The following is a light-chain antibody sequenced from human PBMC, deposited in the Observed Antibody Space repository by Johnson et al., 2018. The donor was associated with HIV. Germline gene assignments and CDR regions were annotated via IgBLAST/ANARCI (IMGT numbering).Light chain of an antibody. CDR2: DNH. CDR3: GTWDGSLSVYV. J-gene: IGLJ1*01. CDR1: SSNIGNNY. V-gene: IGLV1-51*01. Sequence: QSVLTQPPSVSAAPGQKVTIPCSGSSSNIGNNYASWHQQVPGTAPKLLIYDNHKRPSGIPARFSGSKSATSATLDITGLQTGDEADYYCGTWDGSLSVYVFGAGTEVTVL.